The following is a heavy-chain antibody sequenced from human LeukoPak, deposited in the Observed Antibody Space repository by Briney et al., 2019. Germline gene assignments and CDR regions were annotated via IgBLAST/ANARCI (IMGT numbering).Heavy chain of an antibody. V-gene: IGHV1-8*02. CDR1: GYSFTDYG. CDR3: ARALRVGRYSADY. D-gene: IGHD2-15*01. J-gene: IGHJ4*02. CDR2: MNPNSGNT. Sequence: ASVKVSCKASGYSFTDYGINWVRQATGQGLEWMGWMNPNSGNTGSAQRFQGRVTMTRNTSISTAYMELSSLRSEDTAVYYCARALRVGRYSADYWGQGTLVAVSS.